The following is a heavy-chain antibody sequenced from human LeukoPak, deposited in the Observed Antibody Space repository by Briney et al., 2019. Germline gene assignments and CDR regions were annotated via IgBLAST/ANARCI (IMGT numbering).Heavy chain of an antibody. CDR2: INSEGTST. CDR1: GFTFSNYF. Sequence: GGSLRLSCAASGFTFSNYFMHGVRQAPGKGLVWVSRINSEGTSTMYADSVKGRFTISRDNAKNTLYLQMNSLRDEDKAVYYCARRVDATRWFDPWGQGTLVTVSS. CDR3: ARRVDATRWFDP. J-gene: IGHJ5*02. D-gene: IGHD2-15*01. V-gene: IGHV3-74*03.